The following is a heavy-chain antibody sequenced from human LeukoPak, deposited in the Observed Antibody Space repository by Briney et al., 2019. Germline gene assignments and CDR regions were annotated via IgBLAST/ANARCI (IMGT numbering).Heavy chain of an antibody. CDR1: GFTFSSYG. J-gene: IGHJ4*02. CDR2: IRYDGSNK. V-gene: IGHV3-30*02. D-gene: IGHD3-16*02. CDR3: AKAGKGQPFVLTDY. Sequence: PGGSLRLSCAASGFTFSSYGMHWVRQAPGKGLEWVAFIRYDGSNKYYADSVKGRFTISRDNSKNTLYLQMNSLRAEDTAVYYCAKAGKGQPFVLTDYWGQGTLVTVSS.